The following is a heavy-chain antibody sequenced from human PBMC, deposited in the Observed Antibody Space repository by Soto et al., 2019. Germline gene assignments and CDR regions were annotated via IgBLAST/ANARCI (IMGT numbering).Heavy chain of an antibody. CDR3: SREVQPVVRREYDY. D-gene: IGHD1-1*01. V-gene: IGHV3-21*01. Sequence: EVQVVESGGGLVKPGGSLRLSCVVSGFTFSTCTMNWVRQAPGKGLEWVASISSSDSTYYADSVEGRFTISRDNARNSLYLQMSSLRAEDTAVYYCSREVQPVVRREYDYWGQGTLVTVSS. CDR1: GFTFSTCT. CDR2: ISSSDST. J-gene: IGHJ4*02.